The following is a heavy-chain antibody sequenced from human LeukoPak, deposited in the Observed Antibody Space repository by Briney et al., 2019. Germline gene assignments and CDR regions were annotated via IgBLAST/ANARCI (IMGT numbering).Heavy chain of an antibody. CDR1: GGSISSYY. CDR2: IYYSGST. D-gene: IGHD3-22*01. J-gene: IGHJ5*02. Sequence: SETLSLTCTVSGGSISSYYWSWIRQPPGKGLEWIGYIYYSGSTNYNPSLKSRVTISVDTSKNQFSLKLSSVTAADTAVYYCAGLDRWETNYCDSSGYGTWGQGTLVTVSS. V-gene: IGHV4-59*01. CDR3: AGLDRWETNYCDSSGYGT.